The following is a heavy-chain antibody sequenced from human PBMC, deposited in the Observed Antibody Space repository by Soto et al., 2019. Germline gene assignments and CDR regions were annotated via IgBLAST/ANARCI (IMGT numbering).Heavy chain of an antibody. CDR2: IWYDGSNK. CDR1: GFTFSSYG. CDR3: VRDRYCSCGSCYVAYNYGIDD. V-gene: IGHV3-33*08. D-gene: IGHD2-15*01. J-gene: IGHJ6*02. Sequence: GGSLRLSCAASGFTFSSYGLHWVRQAPGKGLEWVAVIWYDGSNKYYADSVKGRFTISRDNSKNTLYLQMNSLRAEDTAVYYFVRDRYCSCGSCYVAYNYGIDDWGQGTTVTVSS.